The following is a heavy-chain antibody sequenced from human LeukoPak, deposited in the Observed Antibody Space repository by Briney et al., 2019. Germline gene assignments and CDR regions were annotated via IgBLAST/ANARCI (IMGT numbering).Heavy chain of an antibody. CDR1: GLGRSFKETW. Sequence: PGGSLRLSCSASGLGRSFKETWMSWVRRAPGKGLEWIGRTKGKPDGGAIDYIAPVRGRFSISRDDSKNLVFLQMDSLKIEDTAVYYCTTDPRYWGQGTMVTVSS. CDR3: TTDPRY. J-gene: IGHJ4*02. V-gene: IGHV3-15*01. CDR2: TKGKPDGGAI.